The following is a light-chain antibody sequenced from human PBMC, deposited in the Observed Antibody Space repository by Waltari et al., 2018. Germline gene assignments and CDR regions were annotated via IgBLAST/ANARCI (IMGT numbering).Light chain of an antibody. Sequence: EVVLTQSPGTLSLSPGDTATLSCRASPSLSSTYVAWYHQKAGQRPRLLIFRTSHRATGVPDRFSGSVSGTDFTLTISRLEPDDFAVYFCQEFGTSGTFGQGTRLEFK. CDR2: RTS. CDR3: QEFGTSGT. V-gene: IGKV3-20*01. J-gene: IGKJ1*01. CDR1: PSLSSTY.